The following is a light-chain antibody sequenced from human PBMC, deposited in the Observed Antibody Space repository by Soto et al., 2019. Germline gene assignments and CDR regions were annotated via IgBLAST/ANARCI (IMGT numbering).Light chain of an antibody. V-gene: IGLV4-60*03. CDR1: SGHSSYI. Sequence: QSVLTQSSSASASLGSSVKLTCTLSSGHSSYIIAWHQQQPGKAPRYLMKLEGSGSYNKGSGVPDRFSGSSSGADLYLTISNLQSEDEADYYCETWDSNTLVVFGGGTKLTVL. J-gene: IGLJ2*01. CDR2: LEGSGSY. CDR3: ETWDSNTLVV.